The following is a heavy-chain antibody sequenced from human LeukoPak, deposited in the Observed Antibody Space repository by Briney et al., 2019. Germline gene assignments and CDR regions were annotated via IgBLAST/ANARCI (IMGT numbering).Heavy chain of an antibody. CDR3: ARDSVVLPGASRSPLDV. Sequence: SETLSLTCTVSGGSISSRSYYWGWIRQPPGKGLEWIGSIYYSGSTYYNPSLKSRVTILVDTSKNQFSLKLRSLTAADTAVYFCARDSVVLPGASRSPLDVWGTGTTVTVSS. CDR1: GGSISSRSYY. CDR2: IYYSGST. D-gene: IGHD2-2*01. J-gene: IGHJ6*04. V-gene: IGHV4-39*07.